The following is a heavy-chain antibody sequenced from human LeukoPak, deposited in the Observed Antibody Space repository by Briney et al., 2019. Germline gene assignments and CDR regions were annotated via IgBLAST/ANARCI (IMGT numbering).Heavy chain of an antibody. J-gene: IGHJ4*02. D-gene: IGHD2-8*01. CDR2: INHSGST. V-gene: IGHV4-34*01. Sequence: SETLSLTCAVYGGSFSGYYWSWIRQPPGKGLEWIGEINHSGSTNYNPSLKSRVTISVDTSKNQFSLKLSSVTAADTAVYYCAGSPLYCTNGVCYTAAFDYWGQGTLVTVSS. CDR1: GGSFSGYY. CDR3: AGSPLYCTNGVCYTAAFDY.